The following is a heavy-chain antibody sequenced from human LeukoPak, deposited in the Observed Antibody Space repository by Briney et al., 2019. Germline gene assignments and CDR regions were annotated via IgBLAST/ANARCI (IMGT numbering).Heavy chain of an antibody. CDR2: IKQDGNEK. V-gene: IGHV3-7*01. D-gene: IGHD3-22*01. CDR3: ASEDSSAYYSFHC. Sequence: GGSLRLSCAASGFTFSSYWMSWVRQAPGKGLEWVANIKQDGNEKYYVDSVKGRFTISRDNAKNSLYLQMNSLRAEDTAMSYCASEDSSAYYSFHCWGQGTLVTVSS. CDR1: GFTFSSYW. J-gene: IGHJ4*02.